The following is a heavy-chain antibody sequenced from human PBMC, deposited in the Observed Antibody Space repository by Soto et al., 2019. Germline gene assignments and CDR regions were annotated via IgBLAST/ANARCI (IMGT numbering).Heavy chain of an antibody. CDR2: IWYDGSNK. V-gene: IGHV3-33*01. CDR1: GFTFSSYG. D-gene: IGHD4-17*01. J-gene: IGHJ4*02. Sequence: GGSLRLSCAASGFTFSSYGMHWVRQAPGKGLEWVAVIWYDGSNKYYADSVKGRFTISRDNSKNTLYLQMNSLRAEDTAVYYCARAPTQTGYGDPLWGWGQGTLVTVSS. CDR3: ARAPTQTGYGDPLWG.